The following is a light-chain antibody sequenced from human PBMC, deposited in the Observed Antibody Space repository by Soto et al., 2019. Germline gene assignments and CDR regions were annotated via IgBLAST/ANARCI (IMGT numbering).Light chain of an antibody. CDR1: SGDIGGYNY. J-gene: IGLJ2*01. V-gene: IGLV2-14*01. CDR2: EVT. Sequence: QSVLTQPASVSGSPGQSITISCTGTSGDIGGYNYVSWYQQHPGKAPKLLISEVTNRPSGVSNRFSGSKSGNTASLTISGLQAEDDADDYCSSYTTNITPVVFGGGTKLTVL. CDR3: SSYTTNITPVV.